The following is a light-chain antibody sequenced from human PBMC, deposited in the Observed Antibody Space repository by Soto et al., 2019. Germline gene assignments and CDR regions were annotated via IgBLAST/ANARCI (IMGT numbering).Light chain of an antibody. V-gene: IGKV3-15*01. CDR3: HQYNDWPRT. J-gene: IGKJ1*01. CDR2: GAS. CDR1: QTLSVN. Sequence: EIVVTQSPDTLSVSPGESATVSCRATQTLSVNLAWYQQKPGQAPRLLIYGASRRANGIPARFSGSGSGTEFTLPISSLQSEDLAVYYCHQYNDWPRTFGQGTKVEIK.